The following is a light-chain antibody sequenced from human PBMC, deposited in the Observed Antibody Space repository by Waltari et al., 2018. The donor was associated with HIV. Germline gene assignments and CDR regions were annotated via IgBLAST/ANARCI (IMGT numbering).Light chain of an antibody. Sequence: EIVLTQSPATLSLSPGERVTLSCRASQSVSTSLAWYQQKPGQAPRLLIYDASNRATGIPARFRGSGSGTGFTLTISSLEPEDIAVYYCQQRSNWPPTFGGGTKVEIK. V-gene: IGKV3-11*01. J-gene: IGKJ4*01. CDR1: QSVSTS. CDR2: DAS. CDR3: QQRSNWPPT.